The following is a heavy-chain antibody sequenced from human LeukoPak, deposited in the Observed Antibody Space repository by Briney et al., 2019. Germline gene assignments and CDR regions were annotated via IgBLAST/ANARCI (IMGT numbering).Heavy chain of an antibody. D-gene: IGHD6-13*01. CDR1: GYSFTNYW. CDR3: ARRGVDSSSWYGVDY. CDR2: IYPGDSDT. V-gene: IGHV5-51*01. J-gene: IGHJ4*02. Sequence: GESLKISCKGSGYSFTNYWIGWVRQMPGKGLEWMGIIYPGDSDTRYSPSFQGQVTISADKSISTAYLQWSSLKASDTAMYYCARRGVDSSSWYGVDYWGQGTLVTVSS.